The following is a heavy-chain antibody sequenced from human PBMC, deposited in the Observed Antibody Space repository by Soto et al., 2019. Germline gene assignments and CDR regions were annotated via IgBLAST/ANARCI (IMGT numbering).Heavy chain of an antibody. CDR2: MSSDGSNK. CDR3: AKDRWTAMVTVDYYYGMDV. V-gene: IGHV3-30*18. D-gene: IGHD5-18*01. Sequence: GGSLRLSCAASGFTFSNYGIHWVRQAPGKGLEWVALMSSDGSNKYYADSVRGRFTISRDNSKNTLYLQMNSLRAEDTAVYYCAKDRWTAMVTVDYYYGMDVWGQGTTVTVSS. CDR1: GFTFSNYG. J-gene: IGHJ6*02.